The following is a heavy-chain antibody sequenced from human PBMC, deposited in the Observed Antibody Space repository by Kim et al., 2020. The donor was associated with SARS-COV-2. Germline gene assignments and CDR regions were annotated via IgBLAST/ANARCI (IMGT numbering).Heavy chain of an antibody. CDR3: AKRGHDYGDCVDY. D-gene: IGHD4-17*01. CDR2: ISGSGYGT. Sequence: GGSLRLSCAASGFTFSSYDMDWVRQAPGKGLEWVSSISGSGYGTYYADSVKGRFTISRDNSKNTLYLQMNGLRADDTAVYYCAKRGHDYGDCVDYWGQGTLVTVSP. J-gene: IGHJ4*02. V-gene: IGHV3-23*01. CDR1: GFTFSSYD.